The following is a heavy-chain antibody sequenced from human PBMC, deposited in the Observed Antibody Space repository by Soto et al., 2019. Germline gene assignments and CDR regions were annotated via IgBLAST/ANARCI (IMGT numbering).Heavy chain of an antibody. CDR2: VICASGSV. D-gene: IGHD5-18*01. CDR1: GRIFSSFP. J-gene: IGHJ1*01. CDR3: ARVGSRDAYNYVLDQ. Sequence: QVQVVQSGAEVKKPGSSVKISCKASGRIFSSFPTSWVRQVPGQGLEWMGGVICASGSVTYAPKFQGRVTMSAVNSAGIGYMELTSLTSEDTAIYYCARVGSRDAYNYVLDQWGPGTMVTVSS. V-gene: IGHV1-69*06.